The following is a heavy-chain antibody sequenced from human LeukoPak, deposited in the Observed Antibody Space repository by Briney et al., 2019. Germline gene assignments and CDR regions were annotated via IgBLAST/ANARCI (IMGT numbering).Heavy chain of an antibody. CDR1: GGSISSYY. D-gene: IGHD3-16*01. J-gene: IGHJ3*02. Sequence: PSETLSLTCTVSGGSISSYYWSWIRQPPGKGLEWIGYIYHSGTTYYNPSLKSRVTISVDRSKNQFSLRLSSVTAADTAVYYCARTFNAFDIWGQGTMVTVSS. CDR3: ARTFNAFDI. CDR2: IYHSGTT. V-gene: IGHV4-59*12.